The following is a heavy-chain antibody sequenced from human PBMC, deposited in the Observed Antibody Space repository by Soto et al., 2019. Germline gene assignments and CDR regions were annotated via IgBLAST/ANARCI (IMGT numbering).Heavy chain of an antibody. Sequence: PGGSLRLSCAVSGFPFSFYGFHWVRQSPGKGLEWLGVIVSDGSAIYHADSLEGRFFISRDNSKDILYLQMNSLRVEDTAVYYCARDDAFDNENGFDMWGQGTMGTVS. D-gene: IGHD3-3*02. J-gene: IGHJ3*02. CDR1: GFPFSFYG. V-gene: IGHV3-33*01. CDR3: ARDDAFDNENGFDM. CDR2: IVSDGSAI.